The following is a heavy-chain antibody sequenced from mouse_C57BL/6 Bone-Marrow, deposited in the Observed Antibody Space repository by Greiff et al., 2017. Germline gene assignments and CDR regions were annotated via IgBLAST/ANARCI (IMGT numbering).Heavy chain of an antibody. J-gene: IGHJ4*01. CDR1: GFSLTSYG. Sequence: VKLQQSGPGLVQPSQSLSITCTVSGFSLTSYGVHWVRQSPGKGLEWLGVIWRGGSTDYNAAFMSRLSITKDNSKSQVFFKMNSLQADDTAIYYCAKKDYGSSYDYAMDYWGQGTSVTVSS. CDR3: AKKDYGSSYDYAMDY. CDR2: IWRGGST. D-gene: IGHD1-1*01. V-gene: IGHV2-5*01.